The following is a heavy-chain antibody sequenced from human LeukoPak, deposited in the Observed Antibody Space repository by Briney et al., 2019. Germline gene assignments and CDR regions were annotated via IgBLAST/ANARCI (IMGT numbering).Heavy chain of an antibody. CDR2: VYDGGRT. J-gene: IGHJ3*02. Sequence: KSSETLSLTCTVSGDSIGTYFWNWIRQSAGEGLEWIGHVYDGGRTNYNPSLKGRVTISVDTSRNLFSLRLSSVTAADTAVYYCARDFVETGVVVFDMWGQGRMVTVSS. CDR1: GDSIGTYF. D-gene: IGHD2-8*02. CDR3: ARDFVETGVVVFDM. V-gene: IGHV4-4*07.